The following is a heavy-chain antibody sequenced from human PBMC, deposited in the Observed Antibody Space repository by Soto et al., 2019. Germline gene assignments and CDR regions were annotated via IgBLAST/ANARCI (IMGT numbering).Heavy chain of an antibody. J-gene: IGHJ6*03. V-gene: IGHV3-23*01. D-gene: IGHD3-9*01. CDR2: ISGSGDST. Sequence: PGGSLRLSCAASGFTFSSYALSWVRQAPGKGLEWVSGISGSGDSTNYADSVKGRFTISRDNSENTVYLQMNSLRAEDTAVYYCARDTPYYDILTGYNYYYYMDVWGKGTTVTVS. CDR1: GFTFSSYA. CDR3: ARDTPYYDILTGYNYYYYMDV.